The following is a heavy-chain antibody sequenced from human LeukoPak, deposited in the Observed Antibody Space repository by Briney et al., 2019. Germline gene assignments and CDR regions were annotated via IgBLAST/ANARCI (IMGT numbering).Heavy chain of an antibody. V-gene: IGHV4-4*07. CDR3: AREQKVATDGNVFEY. J-gene: IGHJ4*02. CDR1: GGSISSYY. Sequence: SETLSLTCTVSGGSISSYYWSWIRQPPGKGLEWIGRIYSSGSTNYNPSLKSRVTMSVDTSKNQFSLKMSSVTAADTAVYYCAREQKVATDGNVFEYWGQGTLVTVSS. D-gene: IGHD2-15*01. CDR2: IYSSGST.